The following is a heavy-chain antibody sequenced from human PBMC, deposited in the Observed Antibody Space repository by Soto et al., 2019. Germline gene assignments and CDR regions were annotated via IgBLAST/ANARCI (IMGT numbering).Heavy chain of an antibody. CDR3: ANDGEERQRTNYYYDGMDV. J-gene: IGHJ6*02. D-gene: IGHD1-1*01. CDR1: GFTFSSYG. CDR2: ISYDGSNK. V-gene: IGHV3-30*18. Sequence: QVQLVESGGGVVQPGRSLRLSCAASGFTFSSYGMHWVRQAPGKGLEWVAVISYDGSNKYYADSVKGRFTISRDNSKNTLYLQMNSLRAQGTAVYYCANDGEERQRTNYYYDGMDVWGQGTTVTVSS.